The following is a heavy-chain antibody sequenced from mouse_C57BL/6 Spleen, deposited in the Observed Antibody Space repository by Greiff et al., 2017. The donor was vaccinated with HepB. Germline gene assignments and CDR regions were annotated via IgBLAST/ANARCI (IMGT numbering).Heavy chain of an antibody. Sequence: VQLQQSGAELVKPGASVKISCKASGYAFSSYWMNWVKQRPGKGLEWIGQIYPGDGDTNYNGKFKGKATLTADKSSSTAYMQLSSLTSEDSAVYCCASTCTTVVAYYYAMDYWGQGTSVTVSS. CDR1: GYAFSSYW. V-gene: IGHV1-80*01. CDR2: IYPGDGDT. D-gene: IGHD1-1*01. CDR3: ASTCTTVVAYYYAMDY. J-gene: IGHJ4*01.